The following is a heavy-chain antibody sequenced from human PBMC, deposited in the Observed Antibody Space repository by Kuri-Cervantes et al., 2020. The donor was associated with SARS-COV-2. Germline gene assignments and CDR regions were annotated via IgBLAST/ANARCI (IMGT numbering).Heavy chain of an antibody. J-gene: IGHJ4*02. D-gene: IGHD3-3*01. Sequence: GGFRRLSSAASGFILDDFGMYWVRQAPGKGLEWVSSISWDDGSTFYADSVKGRFTITRDDAKNSLYLQMNSLRAEDTAVYYCAKLAGDYDFWSGFPFAYRGPRTLVTVSS. CDR1: GFILDDFG. V-gene: IGHV3-43D*03. CDR2: ISWDDGST. CDR3: AKLAGDYDFWSGFPFAY.